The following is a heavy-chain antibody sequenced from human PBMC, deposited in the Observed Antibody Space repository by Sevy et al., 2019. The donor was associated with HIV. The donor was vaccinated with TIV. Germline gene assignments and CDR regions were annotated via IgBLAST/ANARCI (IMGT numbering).Heavy chain of an antibody. Sequence: GGSLRLSCSASGFTFSGSALHWVRQAPGKGLEYVSVISSSGSSANYAESVRGRFTISRDNSKNTLYLQMRSLRAEDTAVYYCVKDSIFYDSSSGYRPFYYYGMDVWGLGTSVTVSS. CDR3: VKDSIFYDSSSGYRPFYYYGMDV. J-gene: IGHJ6*02. D-gene: IGHD3-3*01. CDR1: GFTFSGSA. V-gene: IGHV3-64D*09. CDR2: ISSSGSSA.